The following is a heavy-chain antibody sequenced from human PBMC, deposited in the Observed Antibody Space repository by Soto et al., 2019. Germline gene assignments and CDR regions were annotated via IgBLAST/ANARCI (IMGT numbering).Heavy chain of an antibody. J-gene: IGHJ6*02. CDR3: ARGGGMDV. V-gene: IGHV3-23*01. CDR2: FSGTGGNT. CDR1: GFTFTSYG. Sequence: EVQLLESGGGLLQPGGSLRLACEASGFTFTSYGMSWVRQAPGKGLEWVSSFSGTGGNTYYADSVKSRFTISRDNFKNTLYLQMNSLRPDDTAVYYCARGGGMDVWGQGTTVTVSS.